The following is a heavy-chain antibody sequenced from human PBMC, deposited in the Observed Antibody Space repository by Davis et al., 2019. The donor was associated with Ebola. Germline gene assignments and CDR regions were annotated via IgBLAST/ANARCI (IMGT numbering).Heavy chain of an antibody. D-gene: IGHD3-10*01. V-gene: IGHV5-51*01. J-gene: IGHJ4*02. CDR1: GYKFTSYW. Sequence: PGGSLRLSCNGSGYKFTSYWIGWVRQTTGKGLEWMGIIYPGDSDSRISPSFQGQVTISADRSSNTAYLQWNRLRASDTAMYYCARLGTYPIPHRTDGSGSYVDYWGQGTLVSVSS. CDR3: ARLGTYPIPHRTDGSGSYVDY. CDR2: IYPGDSDS.